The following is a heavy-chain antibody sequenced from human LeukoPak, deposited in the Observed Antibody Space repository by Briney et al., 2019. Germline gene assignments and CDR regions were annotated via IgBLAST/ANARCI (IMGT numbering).Heavy chain of an antibody. CDR3: ARAGEYDYVWGSYRPKPFDY. Sequence: AWVKVSCKASGGTFSSYAISWVRQAPGQGLEWMGGSIPIFGTANYAQKFQGRVTITADESTSTAYMELSSLRSEDTAVYYCARAGEYDYVWGSYRPKPFDYWGQGTLVTVSS. J-gene: IGHJ4*02. D-gene: IGHD3-16*02. CDR2: SIPIFGTA. V-gene: IGHV1-69*01. CDR1: GGTFSSYA.